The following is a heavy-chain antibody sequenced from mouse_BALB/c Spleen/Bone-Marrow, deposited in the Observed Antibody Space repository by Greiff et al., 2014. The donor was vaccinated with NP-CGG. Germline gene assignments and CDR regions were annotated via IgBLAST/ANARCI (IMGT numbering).Heavy chain of an antibody. CDR1: GFTFSSYA. J-gene: IGHJ2*01. CDR2: ISSGGSYT. Sequence: EVQGVESGGGLVKPGGSLKLSCAASGFTFSSYAMSWVRQTPEKRLEWVATISSGGSYTYYPDSVKGRFTISRDNAKNTLYLQMSSLRSEDTAMYYCARHGITRLLDYWGQGTPLTVSS. CDR3: ARHGITRLLDY. D-gene: IGHD2-4*01. V-gene: IGHV5-9-3*01.